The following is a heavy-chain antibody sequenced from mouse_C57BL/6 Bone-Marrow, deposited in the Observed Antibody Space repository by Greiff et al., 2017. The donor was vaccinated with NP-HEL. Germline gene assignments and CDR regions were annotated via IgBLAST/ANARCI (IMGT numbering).Heavy chain of an antibody. CDR3: ARWLLLRF. CDR2: ISSGSSTI. J-gene: IGHJ2*01. Sequence: VQVVESGGGLVKPGGSLKLSCAASGFTFSDYGMHWVRQAPEKGLEWVAYISSGSSTIYYAETVKGRFTSSRDNAKNTLFLQMTSLRSEDTAMYYCARWLLLRFWGQGTTLTVSS. V-gene: IGHV5-17*01. CDR1: GFTFSDYG. D-gene: IGHD1-1*01.